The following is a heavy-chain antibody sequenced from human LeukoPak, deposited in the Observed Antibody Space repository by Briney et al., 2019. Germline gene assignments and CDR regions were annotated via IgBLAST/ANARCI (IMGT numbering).Heavy chain of an antibody. J-gene: IGHJ4*02. V-gene: IGHV3-20*04. CDR1: GFTFDDYG. CDR3: ARRYYYERSGYFFDY. Sequence: GGSLRLSCAASGFTFDDYGMSWVRQAPGKGLEWVSGINWNGVSTGYADSVKGRFTISRDNAKNTLHLQMNSLRAEDTALYYCARRYYYERSGYFFDYWGQGTVVTVSS. D-gene: IGHD3-22*01. CDR2: INWNGVST.